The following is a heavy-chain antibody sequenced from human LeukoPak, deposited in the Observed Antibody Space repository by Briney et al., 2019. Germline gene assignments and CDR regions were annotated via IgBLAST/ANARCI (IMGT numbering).Heavy chain of an antibody. V-gene: IGHV4-59*01. CDR3: ARWYCGSDCFFLDS. J-gene: IGHJ4*02. D-gene: IGHD2-21*01. CDR2: ISYRGKT. Sequence: ISYRGKTDYNPSLKSQFTISVDTSKNQFSLWSNSVTAADAAVYYCARWYCGSDCFFLDSWGQGTLVTVSS.